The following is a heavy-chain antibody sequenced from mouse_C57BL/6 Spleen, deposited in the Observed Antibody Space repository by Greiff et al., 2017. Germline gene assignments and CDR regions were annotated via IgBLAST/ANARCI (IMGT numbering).Heavy chain of an antibody. J-gene: IGHJ3*01. CDR2: IDPEDGDT. CDR3: TTGNSWFAY. CDR1: GFNIKDYY. V-gene: IGHV14-1*01. Sequence: VQLKQSGAELVRPGASVKLSCTASGFNIKDYYMHWVKQRPEQGLEWIGRIDPEDGDTEYAPKFQGKATMTADTSSNPAYLQLSSLTSEDTAVYYCTTGNSWFAYWGQGTLVTVSA.